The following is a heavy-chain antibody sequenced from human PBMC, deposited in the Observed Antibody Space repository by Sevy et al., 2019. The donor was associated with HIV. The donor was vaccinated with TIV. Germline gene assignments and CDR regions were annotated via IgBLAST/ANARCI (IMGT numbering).Heavy chain of an antibody. CDR2: INSDGSST. V-gene: IGHV3-74*01. Sequence: GGSLRLSCAASGFTFSSYWMHWVRQAPGKGLVWVSRINSDGSSTSYAESVKGRFTMSRDNAKNTLYLQMNSLRAEDTAVYYCASFNYYYGMDVWGQGTTVTVSS. CDR1: GFTFSSYW. CDR3: ASFNYYYGMDV. J-gene: IGHJ6*02.